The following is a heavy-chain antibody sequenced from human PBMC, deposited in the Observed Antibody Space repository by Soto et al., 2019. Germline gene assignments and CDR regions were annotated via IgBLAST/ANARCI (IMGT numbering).Heavy chain of an antibody. Sequence: QVQLVQSGAEVKKPGASVKVSCKASGYTFTSYAMHWVRQAPGQRLEWTGWINAGNGNTKYSQKFQGRVTITRDTSASTAYMELSSLRSEDTAVYYCARLQPDITMVRGVMDYWGQGTLVTVSS. CDR1: GYTFTSYA. CDR2: INAGNGNT. V-gene: IGHV1-3*01. J-gene: IGHJ4*02. CDR3: ARLQPDITMVRGVMDY. D-gene: IGHD3-10*01.